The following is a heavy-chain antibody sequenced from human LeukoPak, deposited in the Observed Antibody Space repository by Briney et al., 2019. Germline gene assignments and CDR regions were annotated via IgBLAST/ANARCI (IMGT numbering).Heavy chain of an antibody. D-gene: IGHD3-10*01. CDR1: GFTFSSYA. CDR2: ISGSGGST. J-gene: IGHJ4*02. Sequence: PGGSLRLSCAASGFTFSSYAMSWVRQAPGKGLEWVSAISGSGGSTYHADSVKGRFTISRDNSKNTLYLQMNSLRAEDTAVYYCAKGGVYYGSGFFDYWGQGTLVTVSS. CDR3: AKGGVYYGSGFFDY. V-gene: IGHV3-23*01.